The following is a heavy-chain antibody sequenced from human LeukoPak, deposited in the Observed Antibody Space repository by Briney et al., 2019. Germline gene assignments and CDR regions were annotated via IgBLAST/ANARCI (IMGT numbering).Heavy chain of an antibody. D-gene: IGHD3-3*01. J-gene: IGHJ6*02. Sequence: PSGTLSLTCAVSGGSISSSNWWSWVRQPPGKGLEWIGEIYHSGSTNYNPSLKSRVTISVDKSKNQFSLKLSSVTAADTAVYYCARASLPPNYDFWSGYFSYYYYYGMDVWGQGTTVTVSS. CDR3: ARASLPPNYDFWSGYFSYYYYYGMDV. CDR1: GGSISSSNW. CDR2: IYHSGST. V-gene: IGHV4-4*02.